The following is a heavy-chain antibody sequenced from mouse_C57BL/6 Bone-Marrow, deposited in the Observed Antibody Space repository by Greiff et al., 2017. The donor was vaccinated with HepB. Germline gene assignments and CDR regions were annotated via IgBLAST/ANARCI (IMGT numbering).Heavy chain of an antibody. Sequence: DVNLVESGGGLVQPGGSLSLSCAASGFTFTDYYMSWVRQPPGKALEWLGFIRNKANGYTTEYSASVKGRFTISRDNSQSILYLQMNALRAEDSATYYCARYGFYFDYWGQGTTLTVSS. V-gene: IGHV7-3*01. J-gene: IGHJ2*01. CDR1: GFTFTDYY. CDR2: IRNKANGYTT. CDR3: ARYGFYFDY.